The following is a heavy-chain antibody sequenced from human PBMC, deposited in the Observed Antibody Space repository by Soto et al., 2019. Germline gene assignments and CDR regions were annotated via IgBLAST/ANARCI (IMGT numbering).Heavy chain of an antibody. V-gene: IGHV3-7*03. D-gene: IGHD6-19*01. CDR3: TGGSGWLMDC. J-gene: IGHJ4*02. Sequence: EVQLVESGGGLVQPGGSLRLSCVGSGFTVSSYWMGWVRQAPGKGLEWVAIIKKDGSEKYYVDSVKGRFTISRDNAKSSVYLQTDSLRAEDTAVYYCTGGSGWLMDCWGQGTLVTVSS. CDR2: IKKDGSEK. CDR1: GFTVSSYW.